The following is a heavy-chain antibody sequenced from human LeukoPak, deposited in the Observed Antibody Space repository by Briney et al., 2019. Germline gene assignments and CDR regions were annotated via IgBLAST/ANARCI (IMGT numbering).Heavy chain of an antibody. J-gene: IGHJ4*02. CDR1: GGTFSSYA. CDR3: ARAAGKGYYDSSGYPY. D-gene: IGHD3-22*01. CDR2: IIPIFGTA. Sequence: SVKVSCKASGGTFSSYAISWVRQAPGQGLEWMGGIIPIFGTANYTQKFQGRVTITTDESTSTAYMELSSLRSEDTAVYYCARAAGKGYYDSSGYPYWGQGTLVTVSS. V-gene: IGHV1-69*05.